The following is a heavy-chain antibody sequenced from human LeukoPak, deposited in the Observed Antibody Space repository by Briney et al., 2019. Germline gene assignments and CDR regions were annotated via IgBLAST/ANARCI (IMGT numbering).Heavy chain of an antibody. CDR1: GYTFTGYY. J-gene: IGHJ6*03. Sequence: ASVKVSCKASGYTFTGYYMHWVRQAPGQGLEWMGWINPNSGGTNYAQKFQGRVTMTRDTSISTAYMELSRLRSDDTAVYYCARPPSPYYYYYMDVWGKGTTVTVSS. CDR3: ARPPSPYYYYYMDV. CDR2: INPNSGGT. V-gene: IGHV1-2*02.